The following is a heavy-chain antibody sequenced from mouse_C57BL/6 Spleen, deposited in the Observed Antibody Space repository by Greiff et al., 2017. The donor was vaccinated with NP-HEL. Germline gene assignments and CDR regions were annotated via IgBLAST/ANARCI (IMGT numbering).Heavy chain of an antibody. V-gene: IGHV1-61*01. Sequence: VQLQQPGAELVRPGSSVKLSCKASGYTFTSYWMDWVKQRPGQGLEWIGNIYPSDSETHYNQKFKDKDTLTVDKSSSTAYMQLSSLTSEDSAVYYCARRGNYFYAMDYWGQGTSVTVSS. CDR2: IYPSDSET. CDR1: GYTFTSYW. CDR3: ARRGNYFYAMDY. D-gene: IGHD2-1*01. J-gene: IGHJ4*01.